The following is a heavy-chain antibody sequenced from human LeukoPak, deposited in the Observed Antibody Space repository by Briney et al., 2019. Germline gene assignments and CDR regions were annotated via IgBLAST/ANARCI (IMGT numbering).Heavy chain of an antibody. V-gene: IGHV1-46*01. Sequence: GASVNVSCKASGYILSSYNMHWVRQAPGQGLEWLGIINPSGGDTKYAQKFQGRVTLTRDKSTSTVYMELSSLTSDDTAVYYCARTYCAEDCSIRYFDYWGQGTLVTVSS. D-gene: IGHD2-21*02. J-gene: IGHJ4*02. CDR2: INPSGGDT. CDR3: ARTYCAEDCSIRYFDY. CDR1: GYILSSYN.